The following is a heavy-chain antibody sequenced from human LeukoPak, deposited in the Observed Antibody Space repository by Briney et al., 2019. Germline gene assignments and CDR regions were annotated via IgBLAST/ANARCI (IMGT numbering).Heavy chain of an antibody. Sequence: ASVKVSCKASGYTFMNYFMHWVRQAAGQGLEWMGIINPSGGSTRYAQKFQGRVTMTRDTSTSTVYMELSSLRCEDTVVYYCARGAPAYCGGDCYEDWLDPWGQGTLVTVSS. D-gene: IGHD2-21*02. CDR2: INPSGGST. CDR1: GYTFMNYF. V-gene: IGHV1-46*01. J-gene: IGHJ5*02. CDR3: ARGAPAYCGGDCYEDWLDP.